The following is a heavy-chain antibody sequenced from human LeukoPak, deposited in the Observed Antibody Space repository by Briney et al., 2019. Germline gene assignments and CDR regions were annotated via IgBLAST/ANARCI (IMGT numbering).Heavy chain of an antibody. Sequence: SSTCDDSGRIRQPPGKGLEWIGTIYYSGSSYYNPSLKRRVTISVDTSNNQFSLKLSSVTAADTAVYYCARHSYYYDTSGYRSRGGFDYWGQGTLVTVSS. V-gene: IGHV4-39*01. J-gene: IGHJ4*02. CDR3: ARHSYYYDTSGYRSRGGFDY. CDR2: IYYSGSS. CDR1: SSTCDD. D-gene: IGHD3-22*01.